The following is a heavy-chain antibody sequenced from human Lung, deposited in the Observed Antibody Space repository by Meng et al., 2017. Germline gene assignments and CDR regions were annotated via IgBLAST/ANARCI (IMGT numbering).Heavy chain of an antibody. CDR1: GGSFSDYY. J-gene: IGHJ4*02. V-gene: IGHV4-34*01. D-gene: IGHD4-11*01. CDR3: ARGPTTMAHDFDY. CDR2: INHSGST. Sequence: QVHRQQWGAGLLKPSDTLSLTCVVSGGSFSDYYGSWIRQPPGKGLEWIGEINHSGSTNYNPSLESRATISVDTSQNNLSLKLSSVTAADSAVYYCARGPTTMAHDFDYWGQGTLVTVSS.